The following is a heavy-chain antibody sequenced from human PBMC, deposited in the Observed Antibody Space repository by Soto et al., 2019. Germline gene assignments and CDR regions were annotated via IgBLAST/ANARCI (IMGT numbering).Heavy chain of an antibody. J-gene: IGHJ4*02. D-gene: IGHD3-9*01. V-gene: IGHV4-39*01. CDR1: GGSISSSSYY. CDR3: ARLEGLATISYYYDF. Sequence: PSETLSLTCSVSGGSISSSSYYWGWICQPPGKGLEWIGSIYYSGSTYYNPSLKSRVTISIDKSKNQFSLKLSSLTAADTAVYYCARLEGLATISYYYDFWGQGTLVTVSS. CDR2: IYYSGST.